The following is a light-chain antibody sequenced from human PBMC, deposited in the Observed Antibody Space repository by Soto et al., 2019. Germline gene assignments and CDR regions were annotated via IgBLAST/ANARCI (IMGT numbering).Light chain of an antibody. J-gene: IGKJ1*01. V-gene: IGKV3-20*01. Sequence: VLTQSPGTLSLSPGESATLSCRASQSLTYKYLAWYQQKPAQANRLLIYGVSFRATGIPHRLSGSGSGTDFTLTISRLEPDAFAVYYCQHYCSSTWTFGQGTK. CDR3: QHYCSSTWT. CDR2: GVS. CDR1: QSLTYKY.